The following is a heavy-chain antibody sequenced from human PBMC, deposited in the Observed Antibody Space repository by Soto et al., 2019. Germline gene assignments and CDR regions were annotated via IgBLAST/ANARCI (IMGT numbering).Heavy chain of an antibody. V-gene: IGHV4-30-4*01. CDR3: AREPLCTATDCYPLDD. CDR1: GVSISSSDYA. Sequence: SETLSLTCNVSGVSISSSDYAWSWIRQSQRKGLEWIAYIYFRGSIHYSPSFRSRATISRNTSTNQLFLSLTYVTAAHTAVYYRAREPLCTATDCYPLDDWGQRPLVT. J-gene: IGHJ4*02. CDR2: IYFRGSI. D-gene: IGHD2-21*02.